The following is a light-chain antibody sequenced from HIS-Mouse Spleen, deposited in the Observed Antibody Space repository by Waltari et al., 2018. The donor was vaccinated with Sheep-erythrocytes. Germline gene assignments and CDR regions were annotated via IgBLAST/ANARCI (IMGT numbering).Light chain of an antibody. CDR2: EVS. J-gene: IGLJ3*02. Sequence: QSALTQPPSASGSPGQSVTISCTGTSSDVGGYNYVSWYQQHPGKAPKLMIYEVSKRPSGVPVRCSGSKSGNTASLTVSELQAEDEADYYCSSYAGSNNWVFGGGTKLTVL. CDR1: SSDVGGYNY. CDR3: SSYAGSNNWV. V-gene: IGLV2-8*01.